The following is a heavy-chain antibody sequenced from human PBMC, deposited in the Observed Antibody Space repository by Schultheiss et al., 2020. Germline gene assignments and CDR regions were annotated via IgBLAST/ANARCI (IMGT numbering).Heavy chain of an antibody. D-gene: IGHD1-7*01. Sequence: GGSLGLSCAASGFTFSSYAMHWVRQAPGKGLEWVAVISYDGSNKYYADSVKGRFTISRDNSKNTLYLQMNSLRAEDTAVYYCAKDGDELDLVGYYYYGMDVWGKGTTVTVSS. J-gene: IGHJ6*04. V-gene: IGHV3-30-3*01. CDR3: AKDGDELDLVGYYYYGMDV. CDR2: ISYDGSNK. CDR1: GFTFSSYA.